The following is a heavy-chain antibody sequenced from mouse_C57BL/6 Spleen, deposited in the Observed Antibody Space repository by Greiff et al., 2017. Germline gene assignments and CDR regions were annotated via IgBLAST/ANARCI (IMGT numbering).Heavy chain of an antibody. D-gene: IGHD1-1*01. CDR3: TTPGSRDYFDY. CDR1: GFNIKDDY. CDR2: LDPENGDT. V-gene: IGHV14-4*01. Sequence: VQLKQSGAELVRPGASVKLSCTASGFNIKDDYMHWVKQRPEQGLEWIGWLDPENGDTEYASKFQGKATITADTSSNTAYLQLSSLTSEDTAVYYCTTPGSRDYFDYWGQGTTLTVSS. J-gene: IGHJ2*01.